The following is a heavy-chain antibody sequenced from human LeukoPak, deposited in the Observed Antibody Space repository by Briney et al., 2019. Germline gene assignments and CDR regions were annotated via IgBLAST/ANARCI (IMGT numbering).Heavy chain of an antibody. CDR2: IYHSGSS. CDR3: ATTSGYA. J-gene: IGHJ4*02. CDR1: GGSISSSSYY. D-gene: IGHD5-12*01. Sequence: SETLSLTCTVSGGSISSSSYYWGWIRQPPGKGLEWIGSIYHSGSSYYTPSLKSRVTISVDTSKYQFSLKLSSVTAADTAVYYCATTSGYAWGQGTLVTVSS. V-gene: IGHV4-39*01.